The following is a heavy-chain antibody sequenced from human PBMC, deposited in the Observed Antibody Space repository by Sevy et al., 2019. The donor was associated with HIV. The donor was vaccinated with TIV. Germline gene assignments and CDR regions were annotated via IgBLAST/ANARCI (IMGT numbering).Heavy chain of an antibody. J-gene: IGHJ4*02. CDR1: GFTFSDYY. V-gene: IGHV3-11*01. CDR2: ISSSGSTI. CDR3: ARDRGRIAAAGTLVY. D-gene: IGHD6-13*01. Sequence: GGSLRLSCAASGFTFSDYYMSWIRQAPGKGLEWVSYISSSGSTIYYADSVKGRFTSSRDNAKNSLYLQMNSLRAEDTAVYYCARDRGRIAAAGTLVYWGQGTLVTVSS.